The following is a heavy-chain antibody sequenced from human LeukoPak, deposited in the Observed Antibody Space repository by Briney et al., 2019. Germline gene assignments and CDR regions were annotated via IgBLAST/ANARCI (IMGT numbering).Heavy chain of an antibody. CDR3: ARGEKGTVAPDY. J-gene: IGHJ4*02. D-gene: IGHD2-8*02. CDR1: GGSFSGYY. Sequence: SETLSLTRAVYGGSFSGYYWSWIRQPPGKGLEWIGEVNHSGSTNYNASLKSRVTISVDTSQNQFSLKLSSVTAADTAVYYCARGEKGTVAPDYWGQGTLVTVSS. CDR2: VNHSGST. V-gene: IGHV4-34*01.